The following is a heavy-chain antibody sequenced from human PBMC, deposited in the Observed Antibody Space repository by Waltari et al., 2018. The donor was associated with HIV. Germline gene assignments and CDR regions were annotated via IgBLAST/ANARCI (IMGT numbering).Heavy chain of an antibody. J-gene: IGHJ4*02. Sequence: QVQLVESGGGVVQPGRSLRLSGAASGFTFSSYGMRWVRQAPGKGLEWVAFIWYDGSYKYYADSVKGRFTISRDNSKNTLYLQMSSLRAEDTAVYYCARDPAPYYDILTGYNAYYFDYWGQGTLVTVSS. CDR2: IWYDGSYK. CDR3: ARDPAPYYDILTGYNAYYFDY. V-gene: IGHV3-33*01. CDR1: GFTFSSYG. D-gene: IGHD3-9*01.